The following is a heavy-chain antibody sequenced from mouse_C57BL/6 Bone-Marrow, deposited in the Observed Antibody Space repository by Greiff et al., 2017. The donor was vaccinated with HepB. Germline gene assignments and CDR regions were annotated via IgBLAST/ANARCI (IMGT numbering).Heavy chain of an antibody. J-gene: IGHJ1*03. D-gene: IGHD1-1*01. Sequence: VQLQQPGAELVMPGASVKLSCKASGYTLTSYWMHWVKQRPGQGLEWIGEIDPSDSYTNYNQKFKGKSTLTVDKSSSTAYMQLSSLTSEDSAVYYCARRPYYYGSSYWYFDVWGTGTTVTVSS. CDR2: IDPSDSYT. V-gene: IGHV1-69*01. CDR1: GYTLTSYW. CDR3: ARRPYYYGSSYWYFDV.